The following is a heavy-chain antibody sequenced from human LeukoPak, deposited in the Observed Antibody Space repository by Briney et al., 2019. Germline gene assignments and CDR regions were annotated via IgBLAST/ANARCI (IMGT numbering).Heavy chain of an antibody. CDR1: GYIFTSCS. Sequence: GESLKISCKGSGYIFTSCSIGWVRQMPGKGLEWMGIIYPGDSDTRYSPSFQGQVTISADKSISTAYLQWSSLKASDTAMYYCARLAVRGYYDSSGYPSDAFDIWGQGTMVTVSS. D-gene: IGHD3-22*01. V-gene: IGHV5-51*01. CDR3: ARLAVRGYYDSSGYPSDAFDI. J-gene: IGHJ3*02. CDR2: IYPGDSDT.